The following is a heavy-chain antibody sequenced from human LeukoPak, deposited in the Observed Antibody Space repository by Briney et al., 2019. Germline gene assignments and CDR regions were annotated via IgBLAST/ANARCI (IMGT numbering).Heavy chain of an antibody. CDR3: ARGLILAAARYYYYMDV. Sequence: ASVKVSCKASGYTFTGYYMHWVRQAPGQGLEWMGWINPNSGNTGYAQKFQGRVTMTRNTSISTAYMELSSLRSEDTAVYYCARGLILAAARYYYYMDVWGKGTTVTISS. J-gene: IGHJ6*03. CDR2: INPNSGNT. D-gene: IGHD6-13*01. CDR1: GYTFTGYY. V-gene: IGHV1-8*02.